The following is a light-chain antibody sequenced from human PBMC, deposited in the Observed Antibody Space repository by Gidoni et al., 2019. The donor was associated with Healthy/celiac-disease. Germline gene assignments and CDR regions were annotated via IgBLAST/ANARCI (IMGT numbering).Light chain of an antibody. Sequence: IHMSQSTSTLSASLEDRALITWRARQSISSWLAWYQQKPGKAPKLLSYDASSLESGVPARFSGSGSGTEFTLTISSLQPDDFATYYCQQYNSYLFGQGTKVEIK. CDR2: DAS. V-gene: IGKV1-5*01. CDR3: QQYNSYL. CDR1: QSISSW. J-gene: IGKJ1*01.